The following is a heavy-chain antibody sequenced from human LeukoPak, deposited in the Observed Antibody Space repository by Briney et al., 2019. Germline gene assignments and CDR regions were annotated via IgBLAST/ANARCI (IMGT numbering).Heavy chain of an antibody. J-gene: IGHJ3*02. D-gene: IGHD5-18*01. CDR3: AKIGVGRYSYGSAAFDI. CDR2: IRYDGSNK. CDR1: GFTFSSYG. V-gene: IGHV3-30*02. Sequence: GGSLRLSCAASGFTFSSYGMHWVRQAPGKGLEWVAFIRYDGSNKYYADSVKGRFTISRDNSKNTLYLQMNSLRAEDTAVYYCAKIGVGRYSYGSAAFDIWGQGTMVTVSS.